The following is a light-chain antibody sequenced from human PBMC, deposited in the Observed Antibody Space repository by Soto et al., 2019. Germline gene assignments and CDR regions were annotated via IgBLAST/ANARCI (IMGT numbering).Light chain of an antibody. V-gene: IGLV1-44*01. CDR2: DNY. J-gene: IGLJ2*01. Sequence: QSVLTQAPSASGAPGQRVTMSCSGSSSNIGTNHVNWYQQRPGTPPKFLIYDNYRRPSGVPDRYSGSQSGTSASLAINGLQSEDEAYYYCSAWDDSLSRPVFGGGTKLTVL. CDR1: SSNIGTNH. CDR3: SAWDDSLSRPV.